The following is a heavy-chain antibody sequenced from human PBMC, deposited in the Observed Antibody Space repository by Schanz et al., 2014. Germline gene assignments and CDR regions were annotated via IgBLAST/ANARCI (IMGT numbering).Heavy chain of an antibody. D-gene: IGHD2-2*01. CDR1: GYNITSND. CDR3: ARDRRRYCSTASCLHDNWFDP. J-gene: IGHJ5*02. V-gene: IGHV1-8*01. Sequence: QVHLVQSGAEVKKPGASVKVSCKASGYNITSNDVTWVRQATGQGLEWMGWMNPNSGNTGYAQKFQGRVTMTTDTCTGTACMELRSLRSDDTAVYYCARDRRRYCSTASCLHDNWFDPWGQGTLVIVSS. CDR2: MNPNSGNT.